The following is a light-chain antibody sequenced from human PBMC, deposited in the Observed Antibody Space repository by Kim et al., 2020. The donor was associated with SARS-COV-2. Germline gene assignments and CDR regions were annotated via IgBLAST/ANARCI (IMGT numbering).Light chain of an antibody. CDR2: NAS. CDR3: HQYNSYST. J-gene: IGKJ2*01. CDR1: QTINSW. Sequence: DIQMTQSPSTLSASMGDRVTITCRASQTINSWLAWYQQKPGKAPKLLIYNASNLESGVPSRFSGSGSGTEFTLTISSLQPDDFATYYCHQYNSYSTFGQGTKLEI. V-gene: IGKV1-5*03.